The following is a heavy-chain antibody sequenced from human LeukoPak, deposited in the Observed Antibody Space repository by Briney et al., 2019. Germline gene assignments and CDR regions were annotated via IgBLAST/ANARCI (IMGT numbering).Heavy chain of an antibody. J-gene: IGHJ3*02. CDR2: IYYSGST. CDR1: GGSISSYY. Sequence: PSETLSLTCTVSGGSISSYYWSWIRQPPGKGLEWIGYIYYSGSTNYNPSLKSRVTISVDTSKNQFSLKLSSVTAADTAVYYCARGRLTTIPDAFDIWGQGTMVTVSS. CDR3: ARGRLTTIPDAFDI. V-gene: IGHV4-59*12. D-gene: IGHD4-17*01.